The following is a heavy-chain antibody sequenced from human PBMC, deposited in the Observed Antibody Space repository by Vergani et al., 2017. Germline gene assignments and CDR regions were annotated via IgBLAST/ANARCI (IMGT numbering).Heavy chain of an antibody. CDR3: VRDQVTMLRGSDALDI. V-gene: IGHV3-49*03. J-gene: IGHJ3*02. CDR1: GFTFGYYA. D-gene: IGHD3-10*01. CDR2: IRSKAYGQAT. Sequence: EVQLVESGGDLVQPGRSLRLSCTASGFTFGYYAMDWFRQAPGQGLGWGGCIRSKAYGQATIYAASVKGRFTISRDDSKSIAYLQMNNLQTEDTAMYYCVRDQVTMLRGSDALDIWGQGTMVTVSS.